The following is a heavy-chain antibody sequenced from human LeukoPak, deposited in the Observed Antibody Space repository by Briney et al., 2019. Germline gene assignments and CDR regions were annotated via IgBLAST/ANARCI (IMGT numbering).Heavy chain of an antibody. V-gene: IGHV3-64*01. D-gene: IGHD2-21*01. CDR1: GFTFSSYA. J-gene: IGHJ1*01. CDR3: ARGNSPDGSGAEYFQH. CDR2: IRSNGGST. Sequence: PGGSLTLSCAASGFTFSSYAMHWIRQAPGNGLEYVSAIRSNGGSTYYANSVKGRFTISRDNSKNTLYLQMGSLRAEDMAVYYCARGNSPDGSGAEYFQHWGQGTLVTVSS.